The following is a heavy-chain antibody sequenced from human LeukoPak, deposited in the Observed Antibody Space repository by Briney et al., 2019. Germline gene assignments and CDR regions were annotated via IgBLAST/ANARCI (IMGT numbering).Heavy chain of an antibody. J-gene: IGHJ6*02. V-gene: IGHV3-64*01. CDR3: ARFREDRTPYNGMDA. Sequence: HPGGSLRLSCAASGFTFSRFPMQWVRQAPGKGLEYVSTINSDGGYKYYANSVKGRFTISRGNSKNMLYLQMGSLRAEDMGVYYCARFREDRTPYNGMDAWGQGTTVTVSS. CDR1: GFTFSRFP. CDR2: INSDGGYK.